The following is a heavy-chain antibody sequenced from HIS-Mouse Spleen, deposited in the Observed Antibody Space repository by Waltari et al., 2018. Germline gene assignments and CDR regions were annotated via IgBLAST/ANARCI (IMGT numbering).Heavy chain of an antibody. CDR3: AAGIAAAGTGMGFDP. J-gene: IGHJ5*02. D-gene: IGHD6-13*01. CDR1: GFTFTSSA. CDR2: IVVGSGNT. V-gene: IGHV1-58*02. Sequence: QMQLVQSGPEVKKPGTSVKVSCKASGFTFTSSAMQWVRQARGQRPEWIGWIVVGSGNTNYAQKFQERVTMTRDMSTRTAYMELSSLRSEDTAVYYCAAGIAAAGTGMGFDPWGQGTLVTVSS.